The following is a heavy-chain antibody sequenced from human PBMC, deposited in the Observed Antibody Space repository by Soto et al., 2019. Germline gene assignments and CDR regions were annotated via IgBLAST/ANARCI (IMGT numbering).Heavy chain of an antibody. CDR2: IYSGGST. D-gene: IGHD3-9*01. Sequence: EVQLVESGGGLIQPGGSLRLSCAASGFTVSGNYMSWVRQAPGKGLECISGIYSGGSTHYADSVKARFTISRDNSQNTVFLEMNSLRAEDSAVYYCARGLNFDVWGQGTLVTVSS. J-gene: IGHJ4*02. V-gene: IGHV3-53*01. CDR1: GFTVSGNY. CDR3: ARGLNFDV.